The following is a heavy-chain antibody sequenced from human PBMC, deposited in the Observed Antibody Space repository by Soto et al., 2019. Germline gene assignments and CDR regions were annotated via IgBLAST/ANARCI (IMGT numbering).Heavy chain of an antibody. CDR2: IYYSGTT. CDR3: ARSQRGRTAFTFDY. CDR1: GDSVSNDNYY. V-gene: IGHV4-61*01. J-gene: IGHJ4*02. D-gene: IGHD3-16*01. Sequence: SETLSLTCAVSGDSVSNDNYYWSWIRQPPGKGLEWIGYIYYSGTTNYNPYLKSRLSLSVDMSKNQFSLKLASVTAADTAVYFCARSQRGRTAFTFDYWGQGALVTVS.